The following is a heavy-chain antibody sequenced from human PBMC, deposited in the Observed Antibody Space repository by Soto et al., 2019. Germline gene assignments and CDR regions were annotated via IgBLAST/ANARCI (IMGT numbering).Heavy chain of an antibody. V-gene: IGHV3-21*02. Sequence: EVQLVESGGGLVEPGGSLRLSCAASGFTFGSYFMTWVRQSPGKGLEWLTSISTASTYIYYADSVKGRFTITRDDANTSLPHQMISLRTEDNTVNYCSINSGCGLLFDPWGQGTLVTVSS. J-gene: IGHJ5*02. CDR2: ISTASTYI. CDR1: GFTFGSYF. D-gene: IGHD5-12*01. CDR3: SINSGCGLLFDP.